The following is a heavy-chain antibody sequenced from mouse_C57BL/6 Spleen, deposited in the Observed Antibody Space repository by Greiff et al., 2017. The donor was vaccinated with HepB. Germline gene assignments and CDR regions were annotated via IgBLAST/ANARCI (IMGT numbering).Heavy chain of an antibody. J-gene: IGHJ2*01. CDR2: ISDGGSYT. CDR1: GFTFSSYA. CDR3: ANEDY. V-gene: IGHV5-4*03. Sequence: EVKLVESGGGLVKPGGSLKLSCAASGFTFSSYAMYWVRQTPEKRLEWVATISDGGSYTYYPDNVKGRFTISRGKAKNTLYLQMSHLKSEDTAVYYCANEDYWGQGTTLTVSS.